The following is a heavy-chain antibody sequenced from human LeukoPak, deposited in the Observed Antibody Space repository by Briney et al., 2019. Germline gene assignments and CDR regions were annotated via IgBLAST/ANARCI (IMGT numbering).Heavy chain of an antibody. CDR1: GGSISSYY. CDR2: IYYSGST. Sequence: SETLSLTCTVSGGSISSYYWSWIRQPPGKGLEWIGYIYYSGSTNYNPSLKSRVTISVDTSKNQFSLKLSSVTAADTVVYYCARDVSGGYWGQGTLVTVSS. V-gene: IGHV4-59*01. D-gene: IGHD3-10*01. CDR3: ARDVSGGY. J-gene: IGHJ4*02.